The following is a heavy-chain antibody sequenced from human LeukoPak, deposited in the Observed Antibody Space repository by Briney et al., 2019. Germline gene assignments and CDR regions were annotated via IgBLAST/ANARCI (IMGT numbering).Heavy chain of an antibody. J-gene: IGHJ5*02. D-gene: IGHD2-2*01. CDR1: GFTFSSYA. V-gene: IGHV3-23*01. CDR2: ISGSGGST. CDR3: AKDDRRYCSSTSCLDSFDP. Sequence: PGGSLRLSCGASGFTFSSYAMSWVRQAPGKGLEWVSAISGSGGSTYYADSVKGRFTISRGNSKNTLHLQMNSLRAEDTAVYYCAKDDRRYCSSTSCLDSFDPWGQGTLVTVSS.